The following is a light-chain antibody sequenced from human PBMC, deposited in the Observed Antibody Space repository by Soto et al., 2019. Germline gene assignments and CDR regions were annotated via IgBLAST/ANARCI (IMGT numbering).Light chain of an antibody. Sequence: EIVLTQSPGTLSLSPGERATLSCRASQSITSSYLAWYQQKPGQAPRLLLYGSSRRATGIPDRFSGSGSGTDFPLTISRLEPEDFAVYYCQQYGSSPITFGQGTRLEIK. J-gene: IGKJ5*01. CDR3: QQYGSSPIT. V-gene: IGKV3-20*01. CDR1: QSITSSY. CDR2: GSS.